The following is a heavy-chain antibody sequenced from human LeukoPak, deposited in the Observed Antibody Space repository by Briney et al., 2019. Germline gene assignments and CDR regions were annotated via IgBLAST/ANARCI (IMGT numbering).Heavy chain of an antibody. CDR1: GFTFNRYR. J-gene: IGHJ3*02. D-gene: IGHD3-22*01. V-gene: IGHV3-30*04. Sequence: PGGSLRLSCAASGFTFNRYRMHWVRQAPGKGLEWVAVISYDGRYQFYADSVKGRFTVSRDNSENTLFLQMNSLRAEDTAVYHCARMMTDFDGSGHDIQRGAFDIWGQGTMVTVSS. CDR2: ISYDGRYQ. CDR3: ARMMTDFDGSGHDIQRGAFDI.